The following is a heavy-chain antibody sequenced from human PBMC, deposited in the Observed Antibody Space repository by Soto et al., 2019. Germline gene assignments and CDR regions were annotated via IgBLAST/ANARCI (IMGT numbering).Heavy chain of an antibody. CDR3: ARQAVTTNDAFDI. CDR1: GYNFTNYW. V-gene: IGHV5-51*01. D-gene: IGHD4-17*01. Sequence: GESLKSSCKGSGYNFTNYWIGWVRQMPGKGLEWMGIIYPSDSDTRYGPSFQGQVTISADKSISTAYLQWSSLKASDTAMYYCARQAVTTNDAFDIWGQGTMVTVSS. J-gene: IGHJ3*02. CDR2: IYPSDSDT.